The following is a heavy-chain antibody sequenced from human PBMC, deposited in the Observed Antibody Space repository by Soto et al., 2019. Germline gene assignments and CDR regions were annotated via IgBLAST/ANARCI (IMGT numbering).Heavy chain of an antibody. CDR2: IYYTGST. Sequence: SATLSSPFPFSFVSISRGTYYWTFLLPHPGKGLEWIGYIYYTGSTDSNPSLKSRVSISVDTSKNQFSLKLNSVTAADTAVYYCVGGTSAYYYNLDYWGQGTLVTVSS. J-gene: IGHJ4*02. D-gene: IGHD3-22*01. CDR3: VGGTSAYYYNLDY. V-gene: IGHV4-31*03. CDR1: FVSISRGTYY.